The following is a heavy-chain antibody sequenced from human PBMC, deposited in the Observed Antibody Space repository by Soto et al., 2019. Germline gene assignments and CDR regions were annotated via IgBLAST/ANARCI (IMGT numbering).Heavy chain of an antibody. CDR1: GFTFSSYA. CDR2: ISGSGGST. V-gene: IGHV3-23*01. Sequence: GSLRLSCAASGFTFSSYAMSWVRQAPGKGLEWVSAISGSGGSTYYADLVKGRFTISRDNSKNTLYLQMNSLRAEDTAVYYCAKILWFGEGAFDIWGQGTMVTVSS. D-gene: IGHD3-10*01. J-gene: IGHJ3*02. CDR3: AKILWFGEGAFDI.